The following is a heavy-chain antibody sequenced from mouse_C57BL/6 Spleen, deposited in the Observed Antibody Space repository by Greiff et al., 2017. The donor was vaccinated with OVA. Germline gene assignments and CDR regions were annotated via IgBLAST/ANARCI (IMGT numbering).Heavy chain of an antibody. J-gene: IGHJ4*01. CDR1: GFTFSDYG. CDR3: ARGGYYYGSYYAMDY. V-gene: IGHV5-17*01. D-gene: IGHD1-1*01. CDR2: ISSGSSTI. Sequence: EVKLVESGGGLVKPGGSLKLSCAASGFTFSDYGMHWVRQAPEKGLEWVAYISSGSSTIYYADTVKGRFTISRDNAKNTLFLQMTSLRSEDTAMYYCARGGYYYGSYYAMDYWGQGTSVTVSS.